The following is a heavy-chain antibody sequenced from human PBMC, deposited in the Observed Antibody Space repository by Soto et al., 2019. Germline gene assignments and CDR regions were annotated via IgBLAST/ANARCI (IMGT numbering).Heavy chain of an antibody. CDR1: GGYIISSSYY. D-gene: IGHD2-21*02. CDR3: ARAMVVTQNWFDP. Sequence: SETMSVTCTVAGGYIISSSYYWGWKNKPPGKGLEWIGNIYYSGYTYYNPSLKSRVTISVDTSKNQFSLKLSSVTAADTAVYYCARAMVVTQNWFDPWGQGTLVTVSS. CDR2: IYYSGYT. V-gene: IGHV4-39*01. J-gene: IGHJ5*02.